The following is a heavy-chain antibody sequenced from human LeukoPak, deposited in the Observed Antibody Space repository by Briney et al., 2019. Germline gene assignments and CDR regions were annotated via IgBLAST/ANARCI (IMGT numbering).Heavy chain of an antibody. CDR1: GGSISSYY. Sequence: PSETLSLTCTVSGGSISSYYWSWIRQPPGKGLEWIGYIYYSGSTNYNPSLKSRVTISVDTSKNQFSLKLSSVTAADTAVYYCARHLAYGGNYGVAFDPWGQGTLVTVSS. CDR2: IYYSGST. D-gene: IGHD4-23*01. CDR3: ARHLAYGGNYGVAFDP. V-gene: IGHV4-59*08. J-gene: IGHJ5*02.